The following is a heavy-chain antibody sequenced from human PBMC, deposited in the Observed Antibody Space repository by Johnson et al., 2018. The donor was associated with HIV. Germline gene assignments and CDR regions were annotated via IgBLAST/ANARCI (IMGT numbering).Heavy chain of an antibody. CDR3: ASRYDSSGYYPDAFDI. D-gene: IGHD3-22*01. V-gene: IGHV3-20*04. Sequence: EVQLVESGGGLVQPGRSLRLSCAASGFTFSTYAMSWVRQAPGKGLEWVSGISWNGGSTGYANSVKGRFTISRDNAKKSLYLQMNSLRAEDTALYYCASRYDSSGYYPDAFDIWGQGTMVTVSS. CDR1: GFTFSTYA. J-gene: IGHJ3*02. CDR2: ISWNGGST.